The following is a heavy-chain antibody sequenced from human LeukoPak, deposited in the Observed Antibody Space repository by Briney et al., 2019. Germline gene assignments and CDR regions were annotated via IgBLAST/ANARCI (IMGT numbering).Heavy chain of an antibody. CDR2: ISTSGST. J-gene: IGHJ6*02. CDR1: GVSMSSYY. V-gene: IGHV4-59*10. Sequence: SETLSLTCAVSGVSMSSYYWSWVRQFAGKGLEWVGRISTSGSTSYNPSLKSRVTMSVDTSKTQFSLILTSVTAADTAVYYCARGPSGYYGMDVWGQGTTVTVSS. CDR3: ARGPSGYYGMDV. D-gene: IGHD3-10*01.